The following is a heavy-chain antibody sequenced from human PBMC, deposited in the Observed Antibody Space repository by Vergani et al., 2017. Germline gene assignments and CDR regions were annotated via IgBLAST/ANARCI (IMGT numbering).Heavy chain of an antibody. CDR1: GFTFSSYA. D-gene: IGHD3-3*01. Sequence: EVQLLESGGGLVQPGGSLRLSCAASGFTFSSYAMSWVRQAPGKGLEWVSAISGSGGSTYYADSVKGRFTISRDNSKNTLYLQMNSLRAEDTAVYYCAKNMYVSYYDFWRGHKRDSYYYYMDVWGKGTTVTVSS. J-gene: IGHJ6*03. CDR3: AKNMYVSYYDFWRGHKRDSYYYYMDV. CDR2: ISGSGGST. V-gene: IGHV3-23*01.